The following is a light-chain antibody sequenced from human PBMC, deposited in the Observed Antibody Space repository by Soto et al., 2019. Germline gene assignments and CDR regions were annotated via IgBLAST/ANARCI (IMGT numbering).Light chain of an antibody. CDR1: QGISSW. CDR3: QQYNSYPYT. CDR2: DAS. J-gene: IGKJ5*01. Sequence: DIQMTQSPSTLSASVGDRVTITCRSSQGISSWVAWYQQKPGKAPKLLIYDASSLESGVPSRFSGSGSGTEFTLTISSLQPDDFATYYCQQYNSYPYTFGKGTRLEIK. V-gene: IGKV1-5*01.